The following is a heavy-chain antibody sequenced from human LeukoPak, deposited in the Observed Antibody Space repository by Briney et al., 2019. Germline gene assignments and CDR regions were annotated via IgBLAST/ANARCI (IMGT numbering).Heavy chain of an antibody. Sequence: GGSLRLSCAASGFTFSSYWMHWVRQAPGKGLVWVSRINSDGSSTSYADSVKGRFTISRDNSKNTLYLQMNSLKAEDTAVYYCARHRSGRWFDPWGQGTLVTVSS. CDR1: GFTFSSYW. CDR3: ARHRSGRWFDP. J-gene: IGHJ5*02. D-gene: IGHD3-10*01. V-gene: IGHV3-74*01. CDR2: INSDGSST.